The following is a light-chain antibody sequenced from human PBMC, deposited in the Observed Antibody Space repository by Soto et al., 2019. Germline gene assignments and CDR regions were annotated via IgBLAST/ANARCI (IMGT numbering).Light chain of an antibody. Sequence: QSVLTHPASLSGSPGQSITISCTGTSSDVGGYNYVSWYQQHPGKAPKLMIYEVSNRPSGVSNRFSGSKSGNTASLTISGLQAEDEADYYCSSYTSSSTPYYVFGTGTKVTVL. CDR2: EVS. J-gene: IGLJ1*01. CDR3: SSYTSSSTPYYV. CDR1: SSDVGGYNY. V-gene: IGLV2-14*01.